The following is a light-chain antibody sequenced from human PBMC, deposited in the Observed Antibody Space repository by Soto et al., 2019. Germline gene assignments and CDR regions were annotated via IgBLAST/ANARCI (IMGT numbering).Light chain of an antibody. CDR2: EVS. CDR3: TSYTSSSTLYV. CDR1: SSDVGGYKF. Sequence: QSVLTQPASVSGSPGQSITISCTGTSSDVGGYKFVSWYQQHPGKAPKLMIYEVSSRPSGVSNRFSGSKSGNTASLTISGLQAEDEADYCCTSYTSSSTLYVFGTGTKVTVL. V-gene: IGLV2-14*01. J-gene: IGLJ1*01.